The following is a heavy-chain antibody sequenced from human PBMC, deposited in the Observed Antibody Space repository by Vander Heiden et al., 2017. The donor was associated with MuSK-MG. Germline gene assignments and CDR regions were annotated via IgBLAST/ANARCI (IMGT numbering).Heavy chain of an antibody. V-gene: IGHV4-61*01. Sequence: QVQLQESGTGLVKPSETLSLTCTVSGGSVSSGSYYWRWIRQPPGKGLEWIGYIYYSGSTNYNPSLKSRVTISVDTSKNQFSLKLSSVTAADTAVYYCARLKTQYYYDSSGFLDAFDIWGQGTMVTVSS. CDR2: IYYSGST. J-gene: IGHJ3*02. D-gene: IGHD3-22*01. CDR1: GGSVSSGSYY. CDR3: ARLKTQYYYDSSGFLDAFDI.